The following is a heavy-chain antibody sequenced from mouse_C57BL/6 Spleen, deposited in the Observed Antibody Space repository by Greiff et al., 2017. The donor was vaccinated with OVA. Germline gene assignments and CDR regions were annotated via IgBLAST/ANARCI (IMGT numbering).Heavy chain of an antibody. Sequence: EVKLMESGAELVKPGASVKLSCTASGFNIKDYYMHWVKQRTEQGLEWIGRIDPEDGETKYAPKFQGKATITADTSSNTAYLQLSSLTSEDTAVYYCASYYSNPYYFDYWGQGTTLTVSS. CDR1: GFNIKDYY. CDR2: IDPEDGET. V-gene: IGHV14-2*01. J-gene: IGHJ2*01. D-gene: IGHD2-5*01. CDR3: ASYYSNPYYFDY.